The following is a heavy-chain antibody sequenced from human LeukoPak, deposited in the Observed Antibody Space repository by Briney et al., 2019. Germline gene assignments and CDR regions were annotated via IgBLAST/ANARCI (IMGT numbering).Heavy chain of an antibody. CDR1: GYTFTGYY. CDR2: INPNSGGT. Sequence: ASVKVSCKASGYTFTGYYMHWVRQAPGQGLEWMGRINPNSGGTNYAQKFQGRITMTRDTSISTAYMELSRLRSDDTAVYYCARDRNWNDHQFDYWGQGTLVTVSS. D-gene: IGHD1-1*01. V-gene: IGHV1-2*06. CDR3: ARDRNWNDHQFDY. J-gene: IGHJ4*02.